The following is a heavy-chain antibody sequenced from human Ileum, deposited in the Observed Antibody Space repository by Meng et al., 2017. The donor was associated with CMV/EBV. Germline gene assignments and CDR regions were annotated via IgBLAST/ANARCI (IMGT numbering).Heavy chain of an antibody. V-gene: IGHV3-30*04. CDR2: ISYDGSNQ. D-gene: IGHD2-2*01. Sequence: VQLVVAGGGWVQPVRSLRLSCSASGFTFSGYAMHWVRQASGKGLEWVADISYDGSNQYYGDSVKGRFTITRDSSKNTLYLQMNSLTTEDTAVYYCVRDRGSTTYYFDYWGQGTLVTVSS. CDR1: GFTFSGYA. J-gene: IGHJ4*02. CDR3: VRDRGSTTYYFDY.